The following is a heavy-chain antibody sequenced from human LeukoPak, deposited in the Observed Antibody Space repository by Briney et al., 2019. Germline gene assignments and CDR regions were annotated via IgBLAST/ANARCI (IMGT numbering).Heavy chain of an antibody. V-gene: IGHV1-58*01. J-gene: IGHJ4*02. CDR1: GFTFPRSA. D-gene: IGHD2-2*01. CDR2: IVVGSGNT. Sequence: GASVKVSCKASGFTFPRSAVQWVRQARGQRLEWIGWIVVGSGNTNYAQKFQERVTITRDMSTGTAYMELSSLRSEDTAVYYCAADRHCSRITCYPYNFDYWGQGTLVTVSS. CDR3: AADRHCSRITCYPYNFDY.